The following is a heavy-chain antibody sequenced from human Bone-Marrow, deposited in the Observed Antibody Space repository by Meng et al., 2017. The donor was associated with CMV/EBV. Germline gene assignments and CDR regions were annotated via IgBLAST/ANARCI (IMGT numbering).Heavy chain of an antibody. D-gene: IGHD3-22*01. CDR2: IKSKTDGGTT. CDR1: GFTVSSNY. V-gene: IGHV3-15*01. J-gene: IGHJ4*02. Sequence: CAASGFTVSSNYMSWVRQAPGKGLEWVSRIKSKTDGGTTDYAAPVKGRFTISRDDSKNTLYLQMNSLKTEDTAVYYCTTFESSGYFGYWGQGTLVTVSS. CDR3: TTFESSGYFGY.